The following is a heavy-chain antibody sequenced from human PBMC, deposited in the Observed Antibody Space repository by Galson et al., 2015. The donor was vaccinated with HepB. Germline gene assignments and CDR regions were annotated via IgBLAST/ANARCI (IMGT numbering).Heavy chain of an antibody. J-gene: IGHJ4*02. CDR3: AKRVFLEWLNDY. Sequence: SLRLSCAASGFTFSSYAMSWVRQAPGKGLEWVSAISGSGGSTYYADSVKGRFTISRDNSKNTLYLQMNSLRAEDTAVYYCAKRVFLEWLNDYWGQGTLVTVSS. CDR1: GFTFSSYA. V-gene: IGHV3-23*01. CDR2: ISGSGGST. D-gene: IGHD3-3*01.